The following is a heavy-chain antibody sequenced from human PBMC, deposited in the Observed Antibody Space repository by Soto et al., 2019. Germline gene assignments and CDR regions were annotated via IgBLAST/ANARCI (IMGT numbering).Heavy chain of an antibody. CDR3: SRGILV. V-gene: IGHV4-31*03. CDR1: GGSINSGGYC. J-gene: IGHJ4*02. Sequence: QVQLQESGPGLVKPSQTLSLTCTVSGGSINSGGYCWSWIRQHPGKGLDWIGCISYGGSSSYSPSLTSRVTISVDPSKNQFSLELTSVTAADTAVYYCSRGILVWGQGALITVSS. D-gene: IGHD5-18*01. CDR2: ISYGGSS.